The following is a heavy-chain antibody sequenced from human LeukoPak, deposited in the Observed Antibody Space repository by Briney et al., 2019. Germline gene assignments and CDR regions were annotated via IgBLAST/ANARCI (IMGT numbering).Heavy chain of an antibody. CDR3: ASRVGCTNGVCSGVFDY. CDR1: GGSISSGGYY. J-gene: IGHJ4*02. V-gene: IGHV4-31*03. CDR2: IYYSGST. D-gene: IGHD2-8*01. Sequence: PSETLSLTCTVSGGSISSGGYYWSWIRQHPGKGLEWIGYIYYSGSTNYNPSLKSRVTISVDTSKNQFSLKLSSVTAADTAVYYCASRVGCTNGVCSGVFDYWGQGTLVTVSS.